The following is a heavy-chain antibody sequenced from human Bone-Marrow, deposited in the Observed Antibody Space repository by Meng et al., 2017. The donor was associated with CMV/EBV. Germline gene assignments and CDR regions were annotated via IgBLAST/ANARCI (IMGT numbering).Heavy chain of an antibody. V-gene: IGHV3-73*01. D-gene: IGHD5-12*01. CDR3: ASAIVATGRDY. CDR2: IRSKANSYAT. CDR1: GFTFSGSA. Sequence: GESLKISCAASGFTFSGSAMHWVRQSSGKGLEWVGRIRSKANSYATAYAASVKGRFTISRDDSKNTAYLQMNSLKTEDTAVYYCASAIVATGRDYWGQGTLVTVPQ. J-gene: IGHJ4*02.